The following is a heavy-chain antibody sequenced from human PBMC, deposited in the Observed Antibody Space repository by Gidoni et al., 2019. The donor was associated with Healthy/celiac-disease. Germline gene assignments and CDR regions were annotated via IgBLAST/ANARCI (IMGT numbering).Heavy chain of an antibody. CDR3: ARELSTRSLDYGEGRIYNWFDP. J-gene: IGHJ5*02. CDR2: INPNSGGT. V-gene: IGHV1-2*06. D-gene: IGHD4-17*01. CDR1: GYTFTGYY. Sequence: QVQLVQSGAEVKKPGASVKVSCKASGYTFTGYYMHWVRQAPGQGLEWMGRINPNSGGTNYAQKFQGRVTMTRDTSISTAYMELSRLRSDDTAVYYCARELSTRSLDYGEGRIYNWFDPWGQGTLVTVSS.